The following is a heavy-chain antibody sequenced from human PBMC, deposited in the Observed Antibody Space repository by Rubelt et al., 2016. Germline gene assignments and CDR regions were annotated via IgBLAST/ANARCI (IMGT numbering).Heavy chain of an antibody. Sequence: EVQLVESGGGLVQPGGSLILSCAASGFTFSNYWMSWVRQAPGKGLEWAANINLGGSEKYYVDSVKGRLTLSRDDAKNSLFLELNNLRAEDTAVYYCARVYSSDSVGRTFDIWGQGTMVTVSS. CDR2: INLGGSEK. J-gene: IGHJ3*02. CDR3: ARVYSSDSVGRTFDI. CDR1: GFTFSNYW. V-gene: IGHV3-7*02. D-gene: IGHD2-21*01.